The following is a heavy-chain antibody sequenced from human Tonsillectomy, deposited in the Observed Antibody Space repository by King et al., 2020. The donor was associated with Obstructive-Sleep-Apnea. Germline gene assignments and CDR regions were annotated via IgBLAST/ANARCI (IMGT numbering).Heavy chain of an antibody. D-gene: IGHD4-23*01. Sequence: QLQESGPGLVKPSETLSLTCTVSGGSLSSYYWSWIRQPPGKGLEWIGYIYYSGSTNYNPSLKSRVTISVDTSKNQFSLKLSSVTAADTAVYYCARADYGGTFDYWGQGTLVTVSS. J-gene: IGHJ4*02. CDR2: IYYSGST. V-gene: IGHV4-59*01. CDR3: ARADYGGTFDY. CDR1: GGSLSSYY.